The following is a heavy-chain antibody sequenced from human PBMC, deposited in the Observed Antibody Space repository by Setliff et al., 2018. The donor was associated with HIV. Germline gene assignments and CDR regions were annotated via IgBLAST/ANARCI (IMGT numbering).Heavy chain of an antibody. CDR2: IDTNTGNP. V-gene: IGHV7-4-1*02. J-gene: IGHJ4*02. CDR1: GYTFTNYA. Sequence: AASVKVSCKASGYTFTNYAMNWLRQAPGQGLEWMGWIDTNTGNPTYAQGFTGRFVFSLDTSVSTAFLQISTLKAEDTAVYYCARLSPYGDYLLFQYWGQGTQVTVS. CDR3: ARLSPYGDYLLFQY. D-gene: IGHD4-17*01.